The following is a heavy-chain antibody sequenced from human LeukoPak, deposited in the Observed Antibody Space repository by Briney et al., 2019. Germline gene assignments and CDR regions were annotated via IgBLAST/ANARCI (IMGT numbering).Heavy chain of an antibody. J-gene: IGHJ4*02. Sequence: ASVKVSRKASGGTFSSYAISWVRQAPGQGLEWMGGIIPIFGTANYAQKFQGRVTITADESTSTAYMELSSLRSEDTAVYYCARDGGYSYGLDYWGQGTLVTVSS. CDR1: GGTFSSYA. CDR3: ARDGGYSYGLDY. CDR2: IIPIFGTA. V-gene: IGHV1-69*01. D-gene: IGHD5-18*01.